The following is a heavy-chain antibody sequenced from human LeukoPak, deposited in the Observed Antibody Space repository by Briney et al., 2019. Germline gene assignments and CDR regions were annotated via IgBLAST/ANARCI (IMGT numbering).Heavy chain of an antibody. CDR3: ARIMTTVTNFDY. J-gene: IGHJ4*02. Sequence: PSETLSLTCTVSGYSSSSGYYWGWIRQPPGKGLEWIGSIYHSGSTYYNPSLKSRVTISVDTSKNRFSLRLSSVTAADTAVYYCARIMTTVTNFDYWGQGTLVTVSS. CDR2: IYHSGST. CDR1: GYSSSSGYY. V-gene: IGHV4-38-2*02. D-gene: IGHD4-11*01.